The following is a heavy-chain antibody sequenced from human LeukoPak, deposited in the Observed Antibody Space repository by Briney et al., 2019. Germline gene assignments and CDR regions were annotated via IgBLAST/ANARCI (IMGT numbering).Heavy chain of an antibody. V-gene: IGHV3-66*01. J-gene: IGHJ4*02. Sequence: GGSLRLSCAASGFTVGSNYMSWVRQAPGKGLEWVSIIYTGGNTYYADSVKGRFTISRDNSKNMVYLQMNSLRAKDTAVYYCAREKTIATAGTFDYWGQGTLVTVSS. D-gene: IGHD6-13*01. CDR1: GFTVGSNY. CDR2: IYTGGNT. CDR3: AREKTIATAGTFDY.